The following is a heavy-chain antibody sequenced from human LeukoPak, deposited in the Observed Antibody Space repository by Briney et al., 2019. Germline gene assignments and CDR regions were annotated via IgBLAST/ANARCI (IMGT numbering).Heavy chain of an antibody. D-gene: IGHD1-26*01. CDR1: GFSSSSFS. J-gene: IGHJ4*02. Sequence: GGSLRLSCAASGFSSSSFSMSWVRQAPGKGLEWVSAISPSSSSKYYADSVRGRFTISRDNARNSLYLQMNSLRAEDTAVYYCARGSSGSYDYWGQGTLVTVSS. CDR3: ARGSSGSYDY. V-gene: IGHV3-21*01. CDR2: ISPSSSSK.